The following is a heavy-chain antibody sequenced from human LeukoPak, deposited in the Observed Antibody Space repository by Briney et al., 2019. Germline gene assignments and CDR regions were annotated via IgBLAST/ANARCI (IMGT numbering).Heavy chain of an antibody. V-gene: IGHV3-23*01. Sequence: GGSLRLSCAASGLTFSVAGMHWVRQAPGKGLEWVSAITGNGGSTYYADSVKGRFTISRDNSKSTLYLQMNRLRAEDTAIYYCAKRSCSGTTCYPLDCWGQGTLVTVSS. CDR3: AKRSCSGTTCYPLDC. D-gene: IGHD6-19*01. CDR2: ITGNGGST. J-gene: IGHJ4*02. CDR1: GLTFSVAG.